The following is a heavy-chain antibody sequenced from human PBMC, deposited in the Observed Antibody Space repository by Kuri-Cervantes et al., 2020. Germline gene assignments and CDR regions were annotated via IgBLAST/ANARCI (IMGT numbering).Heavy chain of an antibody. J-gene: IGHJ6*03. V-gene: IGHV3-38-3*01. Sequence: GGSLRLSCAGSGFTVSGHEMSWVRQAPGKGLEWVSSIGGGSTNYADSVKGRFTISRDNSKNTLYLQMNSLRAEDTAVYYCARGGYSGYEWDYYYMDVWGKGTTVTVSS. CDR1: GFTVSGHE. CDR3: ARGGYSGYEWDYYYMDV. D-gene: IGHD5-12*01. CDR2: IGGGST.